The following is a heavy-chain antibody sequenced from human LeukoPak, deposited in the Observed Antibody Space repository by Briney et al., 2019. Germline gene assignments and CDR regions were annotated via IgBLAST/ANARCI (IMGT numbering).Heavy chain of an antibody. Sequence: GGSLRLSCAASGFTFSTSWMHWVRQAPGKGLVWVSRVESNGRNTIYADSVKGRFTISRDNSKNTLYLQMNSLRAEDTAVYYCARDGSAYNFDYWGQGTLVTVSS. CDR2: VESNGRNT. D-gene: IGHD5-24*01. CDR3: ARDGSAYNFDY. J-gene: IGHJ4*02. V-gene: IGHV3-74*01. CDR1: GFTFSTSW.